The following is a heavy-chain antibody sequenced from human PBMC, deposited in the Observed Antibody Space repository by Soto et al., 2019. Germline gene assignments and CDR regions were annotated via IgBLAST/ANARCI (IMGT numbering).Heavy chain of an antibody. J-gene: IGHJ4*02. CDR2: INPSGGST. Sequence: ASVKVCCKASVYTFPRYYMHWVRQAPGQGLEWMGIINPSGGSTSYAQKFQGRVTMTRDTSTSTVYMELSSLRSEDTAVYYCARGWGRSVLDYWGQGTLVTVSS. V-gene: IGHV1-46*03. CDR3: ARGWGRSVLDY. CDR1: VYTFPRYY. D-gene: IGHD3-16*01.